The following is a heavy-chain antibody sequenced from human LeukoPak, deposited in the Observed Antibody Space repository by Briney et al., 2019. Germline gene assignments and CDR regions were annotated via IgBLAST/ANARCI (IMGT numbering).Heavy chain of an antibody. CDR2: IYSSEII. CDR1: GGSISSGGYY. V-gene: IGHV4-31*03. D-gene: IGHD3-3*01. J-gene: IGHJ4*02. Sequence: PSETLSLTCTVSGGSISSGGYYWSWIRQHPGKGLEWIGYIYSSEIIYYNPSLKSRVTISVDTSKNQFSLKLSSVTAADTAVYYCARRDFWSGYYNCWGQGTLVTVSS. CDR3: ARRDFWSGYYNC.